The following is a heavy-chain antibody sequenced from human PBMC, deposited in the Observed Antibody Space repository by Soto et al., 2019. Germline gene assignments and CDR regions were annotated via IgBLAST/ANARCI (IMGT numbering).Heavy chain of an antibody. CDR1: GGTFSSYA. V-gene: IGHV1-69*01. CDR3: AVGRRYAYAPRIDY. J-gene: IGHJ4*02. D-gene: IGHD5-12*01. Sequence: QVQLVKSGAEVKKPGSSVKVSCKVSGGTFSSYAISWVRQAPGQGLEGMGGIIPIFGTANYAQKFQGRVTLTADECSSTAYLELCILRSEDKAVAFSAVGRRYAYAPRIDYWRQGTAVTVS. CDR2: IIPIFGTA.